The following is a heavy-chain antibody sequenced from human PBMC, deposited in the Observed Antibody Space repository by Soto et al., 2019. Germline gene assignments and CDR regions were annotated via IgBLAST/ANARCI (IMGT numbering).Heavy chain of an antibody. D-gene: IGHD3-3*01. V-gene: IGHV1-3*01. Sequence: QVPLVQSGAEVKKPGASVKVSCKASGYTFTSYAMHWVRQAPGQRLEWMGWINAGNGNTKYSQKFQGRVTITRDTSASTAYMELSSLRSEDTAVYYCARGFRAYYDFWSGYPGEHNWFDPWGQGTLVTVSS. CDR1: GYTFTSYA. CDR2: INAGNGNT. J-gene: IGHJ5*02. CDR3: ARGFRAYYDFWSGYPGEHNWFDP.